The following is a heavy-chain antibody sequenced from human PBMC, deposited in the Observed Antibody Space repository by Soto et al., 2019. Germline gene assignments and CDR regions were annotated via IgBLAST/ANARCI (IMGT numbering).Heavy chain of an antibody. D-gene: IGHD3-22*01. J-gene: IGHJ4*02. Sequence: RGSLRLSCAASGFTFSRYEMNWVRQAPGKGLEWVSYISSSGSTIYYADSVKGRFTISRDNAKNSLYLQMNSLRAEDTAVYYCAREGGWPGYSDISGYYFHHGYWGQGTLVTVSS. V-gene: IGHV3-48*03. CDR2: ISSSGSTI. CDR3: AREGGWPGYSDISGYYFHHGY. CDR1: GFTFSRYE.